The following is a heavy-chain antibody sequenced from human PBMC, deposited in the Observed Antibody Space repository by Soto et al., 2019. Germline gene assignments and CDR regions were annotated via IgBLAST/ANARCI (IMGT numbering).Heavy chain of an antibody. V-gene: IGHV1-3*01. D-gene: IGHD2-15*01. Sequence: ASVKVSCKASGYTFTSYAMHWVRQAPGQRLEWMGWTNAGNGNTKYSQKFQGRVTITRDTSASTAYMELSSLRSEDTAVYYCARVSLGRRYYYGMDVWGQGTTVTVS. CDR2: TNAGNGNT. CDR1: GYTFTSYA. CDR3: ARVSLGRRYYYGMDV. J-gene: IGHJ6*02.